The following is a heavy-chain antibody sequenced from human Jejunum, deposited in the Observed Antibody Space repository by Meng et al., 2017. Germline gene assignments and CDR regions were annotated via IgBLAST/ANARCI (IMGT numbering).Heavy chain of an antibody. CDR2: IYYSGST. CDR3: ARHGMWLLQNHY. D-gene: IGHD5-12*01. CDR1: GASISGSDNY. Sequence: QLQLQESGPGLVKPSGTLSLTCTVSGASISGSDNYWGWLRQPPGKGLEWIGGIYYSGSTYYNPSLKSRVTISVDTSKNQFSLKLNSVSAADTALYFCARHGMWLLQNHYWGQGTLVTVSS. J-gene: IGHJ4*02. V-gene: IGHV4-39*01.